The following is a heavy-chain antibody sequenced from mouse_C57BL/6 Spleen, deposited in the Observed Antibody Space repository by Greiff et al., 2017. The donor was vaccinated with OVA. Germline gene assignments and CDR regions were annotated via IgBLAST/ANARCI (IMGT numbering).Heavy chain of an antibody. D-gene: IGHD2-5*01. J-gene: IGHJ2*01. CDR1: FSSFPSYP. CDR3: ARLGSNYAFDY. CDR2: INPNYGTT. V-gene: IGHV1-39*01. Sequence: SFTSSFSSFPSYPLPFFPHPPLKILEFIVVINPNYGTTSYNQKFKGKATLTVDQSSSTAYMQLNSLTSEDSAVYYCARLGSNYAFDYWGQGTTLTVSS.